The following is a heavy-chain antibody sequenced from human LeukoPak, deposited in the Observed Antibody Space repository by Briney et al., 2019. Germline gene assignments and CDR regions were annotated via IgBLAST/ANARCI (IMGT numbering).Heavy chain of an antibody. V-gene: IGHV1-46*01. J-gene: IGHJ4*02. CDR3: ARDQEGFDY. CDR1: GDSVTSNY. Sequence: ASEKVSCKASGDSVTSNYIDWVRQATGQGLEWMGMIYPRDGSTSYAQKFQGRVTVTRDTSTSTVHMELSGLRSEDTAVYYCARDQEGFDYWGQGTLVTVSS. CDR2: IYPRDGST.